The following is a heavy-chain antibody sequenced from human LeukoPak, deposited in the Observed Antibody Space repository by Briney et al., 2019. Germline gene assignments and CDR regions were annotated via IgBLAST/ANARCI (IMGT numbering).Heavy chain of an antibody. Sequence: PSETLSLTCTVSGGSISSSYWSWIRQPAGKGLEWIGRIYTSGTTNYNPSLKSRVTMSVDTSKNQFSLNLTSVTAADTAVYYCARGQFYHDSTGYSDWGQGTLVTVSS. CDR1: GGSISSSY. CDR3: ARGQFYHDSTGYSD. J-gene: IGHJ4*02. V-gene: IGHV4-4*07. CDR2: IYTSGTT. D-gene: IGHD3-22*01.